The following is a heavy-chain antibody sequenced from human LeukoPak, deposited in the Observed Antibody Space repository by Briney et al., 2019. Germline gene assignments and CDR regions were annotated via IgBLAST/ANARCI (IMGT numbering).Heavy chain of an antibody. CDR1: GFTVSSNY. D-gene: IGHD4-17*01. V-gene: IGHV3-66*01. CDR3: ALQGYGALNWFDP. CDR2: MDSGGST. Sequence: GGSLRLSCAASGFTVSSNYMSWVRQAPGKGLEWVSVMDSGGSTYYADSVKGRFTISRDNSKNTLYLQMNSLSGEDTAVYSRALQGYGALNWFDPWGQGTLVTVSS. J-gene: IGHJ5*02.